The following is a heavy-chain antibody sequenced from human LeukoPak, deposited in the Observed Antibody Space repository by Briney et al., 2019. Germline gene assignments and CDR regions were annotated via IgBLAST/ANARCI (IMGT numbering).Heavy chain of an antibody. V-gene: IGHV3-30*03. CDR2: ISYDGSNK. CDR3: ARAAPPLPVLRYYFDY. Sequence: GGSLRLSCAASGFTFSSYSMNWVRQAPGKGLEWVAVISYDGSNKYYADSVKGRFTISRDNSKNTLYLQMNSLRAEDTAVYYCARAAPPLPVLRYYFDYWGQGTLVTVSS. J-gene: IGHJ4*02. CDR1: GFTFSSYS.